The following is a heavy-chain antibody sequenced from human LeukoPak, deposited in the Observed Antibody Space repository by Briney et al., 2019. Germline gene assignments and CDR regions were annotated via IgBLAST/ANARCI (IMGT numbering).Heavy chain of an antibody. V-gene: IGHV3-21*01. Sequence: GGSLRLSCAASGFTFSSYSMNWVRQAPGKGLEWVSSISSSSSYIYYADSVKGRFTISRDNAKNSLYLQMNSLRAEDTAVYYCARERPAIVDAAFDIWGQGTMVTVSS. CDR3: ARERPAIVDAAFDI. CDR1: GFTFSSYS. CDR2: ISSSSSYI. J-gene: IGHJ3*02. D-gene: IGHD3-22*01.